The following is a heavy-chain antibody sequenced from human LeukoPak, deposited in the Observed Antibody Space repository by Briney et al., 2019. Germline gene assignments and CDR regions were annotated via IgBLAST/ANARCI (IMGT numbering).Heavy chain of an antibody. D-gene: IGHD4-11*01. Sequence: GGSLRLSCAASGVTVSSNYMSWVRQAPGKGLEWVSVIYSGGSTYYADSVKGRFTISRDNSNNTLFLQMNSLRAEDTAVYYCARDRTTYFDYWGQGTLVTVSS. J-gene: IGHJ4*02. CDR2: IYSGGST. CDR1: GVTVSSNY. V-gene: IGHV3-53*01. CDR3: ARDRTTYFDY.